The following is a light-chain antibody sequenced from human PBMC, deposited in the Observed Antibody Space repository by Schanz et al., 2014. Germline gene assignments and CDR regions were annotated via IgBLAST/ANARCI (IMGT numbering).Light chain of an antibody. Sequence: QSALTQPASVSGSPGQSITISCTGTSSDVGGYNYVSWYQQNPGKAPKFIIYDVNNRPSGVSNRFSGSKSGNTASLTISGLQAEDEADYYCSSYTSSNTVVFGGGTKLTVL. CDR1: SSDVGGYNY. CDR3: SSYTSSNTVV. J-gene: IGLJ3*02. V-gene: IGLV2-14*01. CDR2: DVN.